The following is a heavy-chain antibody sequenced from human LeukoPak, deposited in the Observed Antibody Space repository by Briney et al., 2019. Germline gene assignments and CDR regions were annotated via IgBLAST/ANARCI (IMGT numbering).Heavy chain of an antibody. CDR3: TRPPSRPYCSSTSCYSDDY. Sequence: GGSLRLSCAASGFTFSGSAMHWVRQASGKGLEWVGRIRSKANSYATAYAASVKGRFTISRDVSKNTAYLQMNSLKTEDTAVYYCTRPPSRPYCSSTSCYSDDYWGQGTLVTVSS. V-gene: IGHV3-73*01. CDR1: GFTFSGSA. J-gene: IGHJ4*02. D-gene: IGHD2-2*01. CDR2: IRSKANSYAT.